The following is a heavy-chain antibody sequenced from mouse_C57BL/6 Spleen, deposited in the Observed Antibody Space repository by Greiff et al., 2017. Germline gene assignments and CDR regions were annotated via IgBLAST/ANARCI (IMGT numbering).Heavy chain of an antibody. D-gene: IGHD3-3*01. J-gene: IGHJ2*01. Sequence: DVMLVESGGGLVKPGGSLKLSCAASGFTFSSYAMSWVRQTPEKRLEWVATISDGGSYTYYPDNVKGRFTISRDNAKNNLYLQMSHLKSEDTAMYYCASREEKDYYGGWGEGTTLSVS. CDR1: GFTFSSYA. CDR2: ISDGGSYT. V-gene: IGHV5-4*03. CDR3: ASREEKDYYGG.